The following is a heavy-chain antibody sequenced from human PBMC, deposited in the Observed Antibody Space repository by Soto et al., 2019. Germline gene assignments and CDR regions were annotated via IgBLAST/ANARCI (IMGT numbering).Heavy chain of an antibody. Sequence: EVQLVESGGGLVKPGGSLRLSCAASGFTFSTYSMNWVRQAPGKGLEWVSSMSSSTYIYYADSVKGRFTISRDNAKNSLYLQMNSLRAEDTALYYCARGGGNYPNWYFDLWGRGTLVTVSS. D-gene: IGHD1-26*01. CDR3: ARGGGNYPNWYFDL. V-gene: IGHV3-21*01. J-gene: IGHJ2*01. CDR2: MSSSTYI. CDR1: GFTFSTYS.